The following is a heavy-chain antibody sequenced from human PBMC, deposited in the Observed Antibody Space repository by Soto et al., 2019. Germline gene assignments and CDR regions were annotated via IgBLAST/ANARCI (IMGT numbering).Heavy chain of an antibody. CDR2: TYYSGST. V-gene: IGHV4-59*01. Sequence: SETLSLTCTVSGGSISSYHWSWIRQPPGKGLEWIGYTYYSGSTNYNPSLKSRVTISVDTSKNQFSLKLSSVTAADTAVYYCARSRYCSGGSCHDAFDIWGQGTMVTVSS. D-gene: IGHD2-15*01. J-gene: IGHJ3*02. CDR3: ARSRYCSGGSCHDAFDI. CDR1: GGSISSYH.